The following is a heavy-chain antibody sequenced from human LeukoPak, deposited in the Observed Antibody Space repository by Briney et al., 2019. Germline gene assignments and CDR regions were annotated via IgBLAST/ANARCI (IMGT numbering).Heavy chain of an antibody. V-gene: IGHV4-4*08. CDR3: ARRNDFHI. CDR1: GGSITGYH. J-gene: IGHJ3*02. Sequence: SETLSLTCTVSGGSITGYHWSWIRQPPGKGLEWIGYIYSNEATEYKPSLKNRVTITADTSKNQFSLKLTSVTAADTAIYYCARRNDFHIWGQGTMVTVSS. CDR2: IYSNEAT.